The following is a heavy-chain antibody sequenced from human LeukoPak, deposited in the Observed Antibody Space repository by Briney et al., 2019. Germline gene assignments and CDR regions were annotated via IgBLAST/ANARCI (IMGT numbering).Heavy chain of an antibody. V-gene: IGHV4-61*02. J-gene: IGHJ3*02. D-gene: IGHD1-1*01. CDR1: GGSISSGSYY. Sequence: SETLSLTCTVSGGSISSGSYYWSWIRQPAGKGLEWIGRIYTSGSTNYNPSLQRRVTISVDTSKNQFALQMSSVTAADTAVYYCARSGWNDVDAFDIWGQGTMVTVSS. CDR3: ARSGWNDVDAFDI. CDR2: IYTSGST.